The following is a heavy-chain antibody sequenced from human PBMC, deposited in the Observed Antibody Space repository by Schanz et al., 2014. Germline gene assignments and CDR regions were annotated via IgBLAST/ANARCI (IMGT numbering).Heavy chain of an antibody. V-gene: IGHV4-59*08. CDR1: GDSIGTYQ. J-gene: IGHJ4*02. CDR3: ARSTYDFWSAFDY. D-gene: IGHD3-3*01. CDR2: VYHSGVT. Sequence: QVQLQESGPGLVKPSETLSLTCTVSGDSIGTYQWSWIRQPPGKGLEWIGYVYHSGVTTYKSSLKSRVSITVDTIKTQFPLNRNSVTAADTAVYYCARSTYDFWSAFDYWGQGILVAVSS.